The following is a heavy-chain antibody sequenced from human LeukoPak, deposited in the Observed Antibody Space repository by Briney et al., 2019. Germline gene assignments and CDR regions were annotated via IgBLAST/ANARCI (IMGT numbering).Heavy chain of an antibody. Sequence: PSETLSLTCTVSGGSINSGDYSWRWFSQPPGKGLDRIEYLYYSGNTYYNPSLKSRVTISLDTSKNQFAQKLSSVTAADTAVYYCARDLRPHGFDPRGQGTLVTVSS. CDR2: LYYSGNT. CDR3: ARDLRPHGFDP. V-gene: IGHV4-30-4*01. D-gene: IGHD1-14*01. J-gene: IGHJ5*02. CDR1: GGSINSGDYS.